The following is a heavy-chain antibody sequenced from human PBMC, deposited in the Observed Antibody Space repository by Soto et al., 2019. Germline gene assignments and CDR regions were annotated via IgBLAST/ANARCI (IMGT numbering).Heavy chain of an antibody. J-gene: IGHJ5*02. V-gene: IGHV4-34*09. CDR3: ARSIDP. CDR2: INHSGST. CDR1: GGSFSGYY. Sequence: PSETLSLTCAAYGGSFSGYYWSWIRQPPGKGLEWIGEINHSGSTNYNPSLKSRVTISVDTSKNQFSLKLSSVTAADTAVYYCARSIDPWGQGTLVTVSS.